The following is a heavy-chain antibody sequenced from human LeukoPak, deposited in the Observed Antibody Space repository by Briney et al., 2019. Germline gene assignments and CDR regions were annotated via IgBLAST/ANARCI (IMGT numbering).Heavy chain of an antibody. CDR1: RFTFSSYA. CDR2: TGSSTI. D-gene: IGHD3-22*01. Sequence: GGSLRLSRAASRFTFSSYAMSWVRPAPGKGLEWISFTGSSTIQYADSVTGRFTISRDNAKNSLYLQMNSLRVEDTAGYYCASSKWFYFDSWGEGTLVTVSS. V-gene: IGHV3-48*04. CDR3: ASSKWFYFDS. J-gene: IGHJ4*02.